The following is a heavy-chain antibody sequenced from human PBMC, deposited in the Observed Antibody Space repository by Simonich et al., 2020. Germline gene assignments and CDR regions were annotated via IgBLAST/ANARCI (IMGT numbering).Heavy chain of an antibody. CDR2: ISGSGGST. Sequence: GGGLVQPGGSLRLSCAASGFTFSSYAMSWVRQAPGKGLEWVSAISGSGGSTYYADSVKGRFTISRDNSKITRYLQMNSLRAEDTAVYYCAKDLGERITMIVVVIDAFDIWGQGTMVTVSS. J-gene: IGHJ3*02. CDR1: GFTFSSYA. CDR3: AKDLGERITMIVVVIDAFDI. D-gene: IGHD3-22*01. V-gene: IGHV3-23*01.